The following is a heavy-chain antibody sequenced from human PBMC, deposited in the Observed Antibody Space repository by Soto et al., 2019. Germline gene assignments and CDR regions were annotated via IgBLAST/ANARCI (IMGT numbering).Heavy chain of an antibody. Sequence: LSLTCTVSGGSISSGDYYWSWIRQPPGKGLEWIGYIYYSGSTYYNPSLKSRVTISVDTSKNQFSLKLSSVTAADTAVYYCARLYSSGWYVDYWGQGTLVTVSS. CDR3: ARLYSSGWYVDY. D-gene: IGHD6-19*01. J-gene: IGHJ4*02. CDR2: IYYSGST. V-gene: IGHV4-30-4*01. CDR1: GGSISSGDYY.